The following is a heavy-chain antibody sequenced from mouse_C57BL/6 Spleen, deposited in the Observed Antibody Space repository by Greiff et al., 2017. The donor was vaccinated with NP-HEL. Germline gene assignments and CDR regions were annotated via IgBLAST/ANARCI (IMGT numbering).Heavy chain of an antibody. D-gene: IGHD2-3*01. CDR1: GYTFTSYT. Sequence: VQLQQSGAELARPGASVKMSCKASGYTFTSYTMHWVKQRPGQGLEWIGYINPSSGYTKYNQKFKDKATLAADKCSSTAYMQLSSLTSEDSAVYYCARWGGYCDAMDDWGKGTSVTVSS. CDR3: ARWGGYCDAMDD. CDR2: INPSSGYT. V-gene: IGHV1-4*01. J-gene: IGHJ4*01.